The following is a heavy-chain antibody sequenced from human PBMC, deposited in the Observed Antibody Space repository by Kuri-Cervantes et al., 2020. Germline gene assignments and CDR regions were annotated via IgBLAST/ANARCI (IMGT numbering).Heavy chain of an antibody. V-gene: IGHV4-39*07. D-gene: IGHD1-20*01. CDR2: IYYSGST. Sequence: GSLRLSCTVSGGSISSSSYYWGWIRQPPGKGLEWIGSIYYSGSTYYNPSLKSRVTISVDTPKNQFSLKLSSVTAADTAVYYCARDLRTSYNWNDVYYYYYGMDVWGQGTTVTVSS. CDR3: ARDLRTSYNWNDVYYYYYGMDV. CDR1: GGSISSSSYY. J-gene: IGHJ6*02.